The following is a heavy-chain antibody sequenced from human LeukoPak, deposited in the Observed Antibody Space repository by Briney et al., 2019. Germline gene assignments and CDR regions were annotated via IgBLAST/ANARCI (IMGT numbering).Heavy chain of an antibody. D-gene: IGHD5-18*01. CDR2: INPNSGGT. CDR1: GYTFTCYY. J-gene: IGHJ4*02. CDR3: ATQDTAMPSDFDY. Sequence: ASVKVSCKASGYTFTCYYMHWVRQAPGQGLEWMGRINPNSGGTNYAQKFQGRVTMTRDTSISTAYMELSRLRSDDTAVYYCATQDTAMPSDFDYWGQGTLVTVSS. V-gene: IGHV1-2*06.